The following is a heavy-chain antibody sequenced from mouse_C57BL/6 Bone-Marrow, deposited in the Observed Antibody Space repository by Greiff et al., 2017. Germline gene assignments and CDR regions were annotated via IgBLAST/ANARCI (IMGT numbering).Heavy chain of an antibody. CDR1: GYTFTSYW. CDR3: ARITTVVATDY. J-gene: IGHJ2*01. V-gene: IGHV1-55*01. D-gene: IGHD1-1*01. CDR2: IYPGSGST. Sequence: QVHVKQPGAELVKPGASVKMSCKASGYTFTSYWITWVKQRPGQGLEWIGDIYPGSGSTNYNEKFKSKATLTVDTSSSTAYMQLSSLTSEDSAVYYCARITTVVATDYWGQGTTLTVSS.